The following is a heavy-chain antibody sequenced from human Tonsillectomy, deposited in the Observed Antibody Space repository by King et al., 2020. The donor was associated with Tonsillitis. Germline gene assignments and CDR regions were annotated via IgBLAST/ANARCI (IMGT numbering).Heavy chain of an antibody. J-gene: IGHJ3*02. D-gene: IGHD3-3*01. V-gene: IGHV3-21*01. Sequence: VQLVESGGGLVKPGGSLRLSCAAAGFTFSDYNMNWVRQAPGKGLEWVSSIRYSIRYIYYADSVKGRFTISRDNAKNSLYLQMDSLRAEDTAVYYCARDRRLRFALYAFDIWGQGTMVTVSS. CDR3: ARDRRLRFALYAFDI. CDR1: GFTFSDYN. CDR2: IRYSIRYI.